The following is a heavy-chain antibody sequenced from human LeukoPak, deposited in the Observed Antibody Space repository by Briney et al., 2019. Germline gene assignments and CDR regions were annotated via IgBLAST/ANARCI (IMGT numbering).Heavy chain of an antibody. V-gene: IGHV3-30*18. CDR2: ISYDGSNK. D-gene: IGHD6-13*01. J-gene: IGHJ4*02. Sequence: PGGSLRLSCAASGFTFSSYGMHWVRQAPGKGLEWVAVISYDGSNKYYAGSVKGRFTISRDNSKNTLYLQMNSLRAEDTAVYYCAKDNIAAAGISWSPFDYWGQGTLVTVSS. CDR1: GFTFSSYG. CDR3: AKDNIAAAGISWSPFDY.